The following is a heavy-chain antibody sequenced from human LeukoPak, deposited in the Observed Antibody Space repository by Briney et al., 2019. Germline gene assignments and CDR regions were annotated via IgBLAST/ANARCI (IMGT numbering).Heavy chain of an antibody. Sequence: QSGGSLRLSCAASGFTFSSYSMNWVCQAPGKGLEWVSYISSSSSTIYYADSVKGRFTISRDNAKNSLYLQMNSLRAEDTAVYYCARDYGDRGVIIMAFDYWGQGTLVTVSS. V-gene: IGHV3-48*04. CDR2: ISSSSSTI. CDR1: GFTFSSYS. CDR3: ARDYGDRGVIIMAFDY. J-gene: IGHJ4*02. D-gene: IGHD3-10*01.